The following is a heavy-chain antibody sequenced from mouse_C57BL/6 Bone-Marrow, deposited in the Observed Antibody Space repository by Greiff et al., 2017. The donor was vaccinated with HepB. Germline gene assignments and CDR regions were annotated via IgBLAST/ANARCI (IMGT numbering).Heavy chain of an antibody. Sequence: QVQLQQPGAELVKPGASVKLSCKASGYTFTSYWMHWVKQRPGQGLEWIGMIHPNSGSTNYNEKFKSKATLTVDKSSSTAYIQLSSLTSEDSAVYYCPITTVVAPYYAMDYWGQGTSVTVSS. J-gene: IGHJ4*01. CDR3: PITTVVAPYYAMDY. CDR1: GYTFTSYW. CDR2: IHPNSGST. D-gene: IGHD1-1*01. V-gene: IGHV1-64*01.